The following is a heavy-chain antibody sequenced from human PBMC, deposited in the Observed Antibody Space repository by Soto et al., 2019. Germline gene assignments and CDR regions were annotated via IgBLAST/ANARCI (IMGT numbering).Heavy chain of an antibody. CDR3: ARDTGGQQLAYDY. V-gene: IGHV1-2*04. Sequence: ASVKVSCKASGYTFTGYYMHWVRQAPGQGLEWMGWINPNSGGTNYAQKFQGWVTMTRDTSISTAYMELSRLRSDDTAVYYCARDTGGQQLAYDYWGQGTLVTVSS. D-gene: IGHD6-13*01. CDR2: INPNSGGT. CDR1: GYTFTGYY. J-gene: IGHJ4*02.